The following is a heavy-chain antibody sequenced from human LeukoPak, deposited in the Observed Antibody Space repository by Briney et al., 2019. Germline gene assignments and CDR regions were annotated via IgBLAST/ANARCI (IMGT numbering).Heavy chain of an antibody. Sequence: GGSLRLSCAASGFTFSGYPIHWVRQAPGKGLEWVAVISYDGSNKYYADSVKGRFIISRDNSKNTLYLQMNSLRAEDTAVYYCAKDGGRGIENYSWGTFDYWGQGTLVTVSS. CDR3: AKDGGRGIENYSWGTFDY. CDR2: ISYDGSNK. CDR1: GFTFSGYP. D-gene: IGHD1-7*01. J-gene: IGHJ4*02. V-gene: IGHV3-30-3*02.